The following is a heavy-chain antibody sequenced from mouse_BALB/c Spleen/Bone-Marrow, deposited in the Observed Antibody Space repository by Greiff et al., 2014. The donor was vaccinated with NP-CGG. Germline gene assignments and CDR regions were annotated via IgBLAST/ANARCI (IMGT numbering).Heavy chain of an antibody. CDR3: SRGYYDYLFALDY. CDR2: IDPANGNT. D-gene: IGHD5-5*01. CDR1: GFNIKDTY. Sequence: EVKLQESGAELVKPGAAVKLSCTASGFNIKDTYIYWVKQRPEQGLEWVGRIDPANGNTKYDPKFQGKATTAADTSSNTAYLQLSSLTSEDTAVYYCSRGYYDYLFALDYWGHGTSVTVSS. J-gene: IGHJ4*01. V-gene: IGHV14-3*02.